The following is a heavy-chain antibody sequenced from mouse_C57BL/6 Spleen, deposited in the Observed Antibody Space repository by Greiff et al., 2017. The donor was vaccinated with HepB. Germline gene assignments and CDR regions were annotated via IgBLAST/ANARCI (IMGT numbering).Heavy chain of an antibody. V-gene: IGHV5-16*01. D-gene: IGHD4-1*01. CDR2: INYDGSST. CDR1: GFTFSDYY. Sequence: EVQRVESEGGLVQPGSSMKLSCTASGFTFSDYYMAWVRQVPEKGLEWVANINYDGSSTYYLDSLKSRFIISRDNAKNILYLQMSSLKSEDTATYYCARDGLTGPYWYFDVWGTGTTVTVSS. J-gene: IGHJ1*03. CDR3: ARDGLTGPYWYFDV.